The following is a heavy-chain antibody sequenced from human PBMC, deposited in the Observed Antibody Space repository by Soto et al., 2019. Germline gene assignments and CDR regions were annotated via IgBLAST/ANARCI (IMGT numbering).Heavy chain of an antibody. CDR3: ARELDSGYDRYYYVDV. J-gene: IGHJ6*03. CDR2: IYYSGST. D-gene: IGHD5-12*01. Sequence: SETLSLTCTVSGGSISSYYWSWIRQPPGKGLEWIGYIYYSGSTNYNPSLKSRVTISVDTSKNQFSLKLSSVTAADTAVYYCARELDSGYDRYYYVDVWGKGTTVIVSS. CDR1: GGSISSYY. V-gene: IGHV4-59*12.